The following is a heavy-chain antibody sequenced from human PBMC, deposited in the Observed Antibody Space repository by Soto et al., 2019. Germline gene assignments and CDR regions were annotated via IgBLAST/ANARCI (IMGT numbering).Heavy chain of an antibody. Sequence: QVQLVESGGGVVQPGRSLRLSCAASGFTFSSYGMHWVRQAPGKGLEWVAVISYDGSNKYYADSVKGRFTISRDNSKNTLYLQMNSLRAEDTAVYYCAKVGMYSSSWYSDFDYWGQGTLVTVSS. CDR2: ISYDGSNK. J-gene: IGHJ4*02. D-gene: IGHD6-13*01. CDR1: GFTFSSYG. CDR3: AKVGMYSSSWYSDFDY. V-gene: IGHV3-30*18.